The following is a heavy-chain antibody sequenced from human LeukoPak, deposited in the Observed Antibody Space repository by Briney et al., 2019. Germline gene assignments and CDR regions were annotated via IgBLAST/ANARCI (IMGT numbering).Heavy chain of an antibody. CDR1: GFTFSRYS. CDR3: ARDEYYDSSGYTS. Sequence: GGAPRLSRASSGFTFSRYSIAWGRQAPGEGVGWLLYISSSGSTIYYADSVKGRFTISRDNAKNSLYLQMNSLRAEDTAVYYCARDEYYDSSGYTSWGQGTLVTVSS. V-gene: IGHV3-48*01. D-gene: IGHD3-22*01. J-gene: IGHJ4*02. CDR2: ISSSGSTI.